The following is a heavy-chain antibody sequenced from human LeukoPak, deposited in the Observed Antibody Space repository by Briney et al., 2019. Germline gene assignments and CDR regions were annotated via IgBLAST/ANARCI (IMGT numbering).Heavy chain of an antibody. V-gene: IGHV1-69*05. CDR2: IIPIFGTA. J-gene: IGHJ4*02. CDR1: GGTFSSYA. Sequence: SVKVSCKASGGTFSSYAISWVRQAPGQGLEWMGGIIPIFGTANYAQKFQGRVTMTTDTSTSTAYMELRSLRSDDTAVYYCARDAPDYYDSSGYRSIFDYWGQGTLVTVSS. D-gene: IGHD3-22*01. CDR3: ARDAPDYYDSSGYRSIFDY.